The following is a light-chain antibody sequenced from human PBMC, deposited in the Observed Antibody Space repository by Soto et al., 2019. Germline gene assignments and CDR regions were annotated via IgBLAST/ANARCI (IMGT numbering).Light chain of an antibody. J-gene: IGKJ5*01. V-gene: IGKV3-20*01. CDR3: QQYGSSPRIT. CDR1: QSVSSN. CDR2: DAS. Sequence: EIVMTQSRATLSVSPGDRATFSCWASQSVSSNLAWYQQKPGQAPRLLXYDASTRATGIPARFSGSGSGTDLTLTISRLEPEDFAVYYCQQYGSSPRITFGQGTRLEI.